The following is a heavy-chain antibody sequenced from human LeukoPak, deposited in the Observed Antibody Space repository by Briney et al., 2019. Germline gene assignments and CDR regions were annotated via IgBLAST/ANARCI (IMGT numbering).Heavy chain of an antibody. CDR2: MNPNSGNT. V-gene: IGHV1-8*01. Sequence: ASVKVSCKASGYTFTSYDINWVRQATGQGLEWMGWMNPNSGNTGYALKFQGRVTMTRNTSISTAYMELSSLRSEDTAVYYCARVEGSGSYYDSSGYYYYGMDVWGQGTTVTVSS. CDR3: ARVEGSGSYYDSSGYYYYGMDV. CDR1: GYTFTSYD. J-gene: IGHJ6*02. D-gene: IGHD3-22*01.